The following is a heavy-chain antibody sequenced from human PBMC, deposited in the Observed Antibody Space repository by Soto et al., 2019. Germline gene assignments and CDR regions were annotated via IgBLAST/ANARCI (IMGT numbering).Heavy chain of an antibody. D-gene: IGHD6-13*01. CDR3: ARDFPGSSNYFDY. V-gene: IGHV1-3*01. J-gene: IGHJ4*02. Sequence: QVQLVQSVAEVKKPGASVKVSCKASGYTFTSYAMHWVRQAPGQRLEWMGWINAGNGNTKYSQKFQGRVIITRDTSASTAYMELSSLRSEDTAVYSCARDFPGSSNYFDYWGQGTLVTVSS. CDR1: GYTFTSYA. CDR2: INAGNGNT.